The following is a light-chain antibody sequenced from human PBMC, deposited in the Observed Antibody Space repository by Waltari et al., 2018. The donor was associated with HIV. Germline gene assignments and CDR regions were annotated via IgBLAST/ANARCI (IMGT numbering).Light chain of an antibody. CDR2: QAS. CDR3: QQYNNYSLT. Sequence: DINITQSPSTLSASVGDRVTITCRASQSTSSWLAWYQQKPGKAPKLLIYQASTLASGVPSRFSGSGSGTEFTLTISSLQPDDFAPYYCQQYNNYSLTFGGGTKVEIK. J-gene: IGKJ4*01. V-gene: IGKV1-5*03. CDR1: QSTSSW.